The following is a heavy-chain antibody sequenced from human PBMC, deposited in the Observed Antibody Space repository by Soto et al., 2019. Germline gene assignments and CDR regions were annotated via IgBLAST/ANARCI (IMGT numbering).Heavy chain of an antibody. Sequence: ASVKVSCKASGYTFTSYAMHWVRQAPGQRLEWMGWINAGNGNTKYSQKFQGRVTITRDTSASTAYMELSSLRSEDTAVYYCASDVSWSYSFRLSNGLDVWGQGSTVTVSS. CDR3: ASDVSWSYSFRLSNGLDV. D-gene: IGHD1-26*01. CDR2: INAGNGNT. V-gene: IGHV1-3*01. CDR1: GYTFTSYA. J-gene: IGHJ6*02.